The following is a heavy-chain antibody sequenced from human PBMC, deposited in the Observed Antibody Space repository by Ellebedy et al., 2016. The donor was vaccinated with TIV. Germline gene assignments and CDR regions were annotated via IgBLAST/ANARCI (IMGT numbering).Heavy chain of an antibody. Sequence: GESLKISCAASGFTFSSYGMDWVRQTPGKGLEWVAFISPAGSNKYYADSVKGRFTISRDNAKNSLYLQMNSLRAEDTAVYFCARGEGWIDNWGQGTLVTVSS. D-gene: IGHD5-24*01. J-gene: IGHJ4*02. CDR2: ISPAGSNK. CDR3: ARGEGWIDN. CDR1: GFTFSSYG. V-gene: IGHV3-30*03.